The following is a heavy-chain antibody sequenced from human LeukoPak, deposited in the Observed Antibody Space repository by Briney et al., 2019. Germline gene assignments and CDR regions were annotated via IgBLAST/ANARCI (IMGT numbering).Heavy chain of an antibody. J-gene: IGHJ4*02. CDR3: ARAGVYSSSSTFGY. D-gene: IGHD6-6*01. CDR1: GFTFDGHA. Sequence: GGSLRLSCAASGFTFDGHAMHWVRQAPGKGLEWVSSISSSSSYIYYADSVKGRFTISRDNAKNSLYLQMNSLRAEDTAVYYCARAGVYSSSSTFGYWGQGTLVTVSS. CDR2: ISSSSSYI. V-gene: IGHV3-21*01.